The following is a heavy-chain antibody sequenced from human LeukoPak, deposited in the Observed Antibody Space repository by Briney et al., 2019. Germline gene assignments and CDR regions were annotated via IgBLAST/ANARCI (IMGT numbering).Heavy chain of an antibody. CDR2: IYYSGST. CDR1: GGSISSSSYY. V-gene: IGHV4-39*01. D-gene: IGHD2-2*02. J-gene: IGHJ5*02. CDR3: ASRHCSSTSCYTSWFDP. Sequence: PSETLSLTCTVSGGSISSSSYYWGWIRQPPGKGLEWIGSIYYSGSTYYNPSLKSRVTISVDTSKNQFSLKLSSVTAADTAVYHCASRHCSSTSCYTSWFDPWGQGTLVTASS.